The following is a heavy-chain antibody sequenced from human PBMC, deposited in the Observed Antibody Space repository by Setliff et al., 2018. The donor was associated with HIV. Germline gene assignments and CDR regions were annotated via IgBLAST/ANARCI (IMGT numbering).Heavy chain of an antibody. V-gene: IGHV3-7*01. Sequence: GGSPRLSCSASEFTNFWMAWVRQAPGKGLEWVANIDQHGSERYYTDSVRGRFTISRDNAKNSLYLQMNSLRGEDTALYYCTRDLGYDSFDIWGQGTMVTVSS. CDR2: IDQHGSER. CDR3: TRDLGYDSFDI. J-gene: IGHJ3*02. D-gene: IGHD3-22*01. CDR1: EFTNFW.